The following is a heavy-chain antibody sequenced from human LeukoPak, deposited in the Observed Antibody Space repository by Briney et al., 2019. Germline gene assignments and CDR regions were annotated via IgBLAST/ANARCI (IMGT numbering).Heavy chain of an antibody. CDR2: ISSSGSTI. D-gene: IGHD3-10*01. CDR3: ARDGGYGPQGYYGSGSYYKNYFDY. J-gene: IGHJ4*02. CDR1: GFTFSSYE. Sequence: PGGSLRLSCAASGFTFSSYEMNWVRQAPGKGLEWVSYISSSGSTIYYADSVKGRFTVSRDNAKNSLYLQMNSLRAEDTAVYYCARDGGYGPQGYYGSGSYYKNYFDYWGQGTLVTVSS. V-gene: IGHV3-48*03.